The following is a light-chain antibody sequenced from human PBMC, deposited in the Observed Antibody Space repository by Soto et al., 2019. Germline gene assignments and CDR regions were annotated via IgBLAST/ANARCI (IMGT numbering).Light chain of an antibody. CDR1: QDISNY. CDR3: QQYDSLPIT. CDR2: DAS. Sequence: IQMTQTPSSLSASVGDRVTITCQASQDISNYLNWYQQKPGKAPELLINDASNLEMGVPSRFSGVGSGTDFTFTISSLQPEDIATYFCQQYDSLPITFGQGTRLEIK. V-gene: IGKV1-33*01. J-gene: IGKJ5*01.